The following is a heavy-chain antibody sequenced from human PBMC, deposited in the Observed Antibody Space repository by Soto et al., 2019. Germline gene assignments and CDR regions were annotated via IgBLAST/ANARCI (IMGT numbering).Heavy chain of an antibody. D-gene: IGHD3-3*01. Sequence: PSETLSLTCTVSGGSISSSSYYWGWIRQPPGKGLEWIGSIYYSGSTYYNPSLKSRVTISVDTSKNQFSLKLSSVTAADTAVYYCARDLSEADFWSGYYTGYGMDVWGQGTTVTVS. J-gene: IGHJ6*02. V-gene: IGHV4-39*02. CDR1: GGSISSSSYY. CDR2: IYYSGST. CDR3: ARDLSEADFWSGYYTGYGMDV.